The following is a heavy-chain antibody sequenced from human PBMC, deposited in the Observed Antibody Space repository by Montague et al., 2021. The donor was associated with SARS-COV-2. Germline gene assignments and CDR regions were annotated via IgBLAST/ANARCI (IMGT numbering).Heavy chain of an antibody. Sequence: CAISGDSVSRIGVGWNWIRQSPSRGLEWLGSTYYTSKWNNDYTISVKSRISISPDTSKNQFSLQLKSVTPEDTTVYYCARDLKPPGDILTGYLPYYYYMDVWGKGTTVTVSS. V-gene: IGHV6-1*01. D-gene: IGHD3-9*01. J-gene: IGHJ6*03. CDR3: ARDLKPPGDILTGYLPYYYYMDV. CDR1: GDSVSRIGVG. CDR2: TYYTSKWNN.